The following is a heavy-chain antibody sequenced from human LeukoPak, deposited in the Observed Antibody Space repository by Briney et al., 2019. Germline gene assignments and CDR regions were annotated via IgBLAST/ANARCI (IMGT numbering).Heavy chain of an antibody. Sequence: GGSLRLSCAASGFTVSRKYMSWVRQAPGKGLEWVSVIYSGGDTYYADSVKGRFTISRDNSKNTLYLQMNSLRAEDTAVYYCARGQSEYQLLYWYFDLWGRGTLVTVSS. CDR1: GFTVSRKY. J-gene: IGHJ2*01. CDR3: ARGQSEYQLLYWYFDL. CDR2: IYSGGDT. D-gene: IGHD2-2*01. V-gene: IGHV3-66*01.